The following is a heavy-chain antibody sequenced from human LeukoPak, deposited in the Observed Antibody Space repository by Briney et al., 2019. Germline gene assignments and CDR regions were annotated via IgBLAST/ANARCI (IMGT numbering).Heavy chain of an antibody. CDR1: GFIFSNYW. V-gene: IGHV3-7*03. D-gene: IGHD3-10*01. Sequence: GGSLRPSCAASGFIFSNYWMSWVRQAPGKGLEWVANTHGSEKYYVDSVKGRFTISRDNAKNSLYLQMNSLRAEDTAVYYCARETPYGSLTFDYWGQGTLVTVSS. CDR3: ARETPYGSLTFDY. CDR2: THGSEK. J-gene: IGHJ4*02.